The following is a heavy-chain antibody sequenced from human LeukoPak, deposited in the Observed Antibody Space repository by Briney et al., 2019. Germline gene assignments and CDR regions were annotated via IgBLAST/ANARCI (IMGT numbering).Heavy chain of an antibody. Sequence: ASVKVSCKASGYTFTSYYMHWVRQAPGQGLEWMGIINPSGGSTSYAQKFQGRVTMTRDTSTSTVYMELSSLRSEDTAVYYCARANYDYVWGSYLRYFDYWGQGTLVTVSS. V-gene: IGHV1-46*01. J-gene: IGHJ4*02. CDR2: INPSGGST. CDR1: GYTFTSYY. D-gene: IGHD3-16*01. CDR3: ARANYDYVWGSYLRYFDY.